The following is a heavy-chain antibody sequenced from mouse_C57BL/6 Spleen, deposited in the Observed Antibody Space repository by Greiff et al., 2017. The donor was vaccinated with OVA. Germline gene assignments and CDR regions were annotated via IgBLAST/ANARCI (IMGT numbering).Heavy chain of an antibody. CDR2: ISRGSGTT. J-gene: IGHJ2*01. V-gene: IGHV5-17*01. CDR3: AKATQALDY. Sequence: EVMLVESGGGLVKPGGSLKLSCAASGFTFSDYGMHWVRQAPEQGLEWVAYISRGSGTTYYADTFKGRFTISRDTSSNTLFLQLTSLRSEDTAMYYCAKATQALDYWGQGTTLTVSS. CDR1: GFTFSDYG. D-gene: IGHD3-2*02.